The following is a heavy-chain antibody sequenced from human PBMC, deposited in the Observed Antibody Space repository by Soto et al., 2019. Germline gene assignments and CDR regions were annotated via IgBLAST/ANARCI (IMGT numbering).Heavy chain of an antibody. D-gene: IGHD6-13*01. CDR2: IYYSGST. Sequence: QVQLQASGPGLVKPSETLSLTCTVSGGSVSSGSYYWSWIRQPPGKGLECIGYIYYSGSTNYNPSLKSRVTISVDTSKNQFSLKLSSVTAADTAVYYCARVSSSWGLVNYFDYWGQGTLVTVSS. CDR3: ARVSSSWGLVNYFDY. J-gene: IGHJ4*02. V-gene: IGHV4-61*01. CDR1: GGSVSSGSYY.